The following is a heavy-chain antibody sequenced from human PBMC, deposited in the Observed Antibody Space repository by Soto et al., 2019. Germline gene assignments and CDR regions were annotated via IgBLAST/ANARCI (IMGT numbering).Heavy chain of an antibody. CDR3: ARGSGWLSDY. J-gene: IGHJ4*02. V-gene: IGHV3-7*03. CDR2: IKQDGSET. Sequence: DVHLVESGGGLVQPGGSLRLSCEVSGFTLSSYWMNWVRQAPGKGLEWVAVIKQDGSETYYVDSVKGRFTISRDNENNSLYLHMNSLRGEDTAVYYCARGSGWLSDYWGRGTLVIVSS. CDR1: GFTLSSYW. D-gene: IGHD6-19*01.